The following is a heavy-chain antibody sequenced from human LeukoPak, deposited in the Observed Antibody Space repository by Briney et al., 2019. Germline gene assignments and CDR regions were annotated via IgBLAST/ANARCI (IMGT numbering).Heavy chain of an antibody. V-gene: IGHV3-43D*04. J-gene: IGHJ6*04. Sequence: GGSLRLSCAASGFTFDDYAMHWVRQAPGKGLEWVSLISWDGGSTYYADSAKGRFTISRDNSKNSLYLQMNSLRAEDTALYYCAKNPLSGYYYGMDVWGKGTTVTASS. CDR3: AKNPLSGYYYGMDV. CDR2: ISWDGGST. D-gene: IGHD3-16*01. CDR1: GFTFDDYA.